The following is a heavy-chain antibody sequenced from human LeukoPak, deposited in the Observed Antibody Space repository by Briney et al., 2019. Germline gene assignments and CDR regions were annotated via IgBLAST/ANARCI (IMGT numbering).Heavy chain of an antibody. D-gene: IGHD3-22*01. J-gene: IGHJ1*01. CDR1: GGSISSGGYY. V-gene: IGHV4-31*03. Sequence: SQTLSLTCTVSGGSISSGGYYWSWIRQHPGKGLEWSGYIYYSGSTYYNPSLKSRVTISVDTSKNQFSLKLSSVTAADTAVYYCARDSYDSSGYFEYFQHWGQGTLVTVSS. CDR3: ARDSYDSSGYFEYFQH. CDR2: IYYSGST.